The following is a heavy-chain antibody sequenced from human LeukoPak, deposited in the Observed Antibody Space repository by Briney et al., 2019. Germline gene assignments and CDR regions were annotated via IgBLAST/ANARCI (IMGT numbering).Heavy chain of an antibody. CDR1: GYTFTSYH. V-gene: IGHV1-46*01. D-gene: IGHD2-2*01. Sequence: ASVKVSCKTSGYTFTSYHMHWVRQAPRQGLEWVAIIKYTGDTTVYAQKFQGRVTVTRDTSTSTVYMDLSSLSSEDTAVYYCVREDAHTYYFDFWGPGTLVTVFS. CDR3: VREDAHTYYFDF. J-gene: IGHJ4*02. CDR2: IKYTGDTT.